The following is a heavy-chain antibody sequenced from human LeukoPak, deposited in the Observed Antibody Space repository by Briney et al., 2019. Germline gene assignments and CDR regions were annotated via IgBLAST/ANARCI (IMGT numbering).Heavy chain of an antibody. J-gene: IGHJ6*02. V-gene: IGHV4-4*07. CDR2: MYTSGTT. CDR3: ARDQGSYYGVDV. CDR1: GGSISNYY. Sequence: SETLSLTCTVSGGSISNYYWSWIRQPAGKGLEWIGRMYTSGTTKYNPSLKSRVTMSVDTSNNQFSLKVSSVTAADTAVYYCARDQGSYYGVDVWGQRTTVTVSS.